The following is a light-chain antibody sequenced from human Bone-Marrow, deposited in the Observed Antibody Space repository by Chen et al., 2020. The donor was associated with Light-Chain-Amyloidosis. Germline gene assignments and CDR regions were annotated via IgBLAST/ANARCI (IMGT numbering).Light chain of an antibody. J-gene: IGLJ2*01. CDR1: TNAAGSYNL. Sequence: HSALTQPASVCGFPGQSINISLTGTTNAAGSYNLVPWYQQHPGKAPKLMLFDVTKLPSGVSNRFSGSKSGNTASLTISGLQADDDADYYCCSYAGSTTYIVFGGGTKLTVL. CDR2: DVT. V-gene: IGLV2-23*02. CDR3: CSYAGSTTYIV.